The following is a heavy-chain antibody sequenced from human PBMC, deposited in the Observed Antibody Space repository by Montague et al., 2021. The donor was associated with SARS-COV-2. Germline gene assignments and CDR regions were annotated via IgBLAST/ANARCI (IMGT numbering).Heavy chain of an antibody. CDR1: GGSISSYD. Sequence: SETLSLTCTVSGGSISSYDWSWIRQPAGKGLEWIGRIYTSGSTNYNPSLKSRVTMSVDTSKNQFSLKLSSVTAADTAVYYCAREAWFGDKTSASEYYGMDVWGQGTTVTVSS. V-gene: IGHV4-4*07. J-gene: IGHJ6*02. D-gene: IGHD3-10*01. CDR3: AREAWFGDKTSASEYYGMDV. CDR2: IYTSGST.